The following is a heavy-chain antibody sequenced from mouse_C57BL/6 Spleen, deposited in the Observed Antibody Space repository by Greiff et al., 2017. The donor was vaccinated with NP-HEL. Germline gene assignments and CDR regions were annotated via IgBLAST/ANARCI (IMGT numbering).Heavy chain of an antibody. Sequence: VQLQQSGAELVRPGASVKLSCTASGFNIKDDYMHWVKQRPEQGLEWIGWIDPENGDTEYASKFQGKATITADTSSNTAYLQLSSLTSEDTAVYYCTHGYYRYYAMDYWGQGTSVTVSS. CDR3: THGYYRYYAMDY. D-gene: IGHD2-3*01. V-gene: IGHV14-4*01. CDR2: IDPENGDT. J-gene: IGHJ4*01. CDR1: GFNIKDDY.